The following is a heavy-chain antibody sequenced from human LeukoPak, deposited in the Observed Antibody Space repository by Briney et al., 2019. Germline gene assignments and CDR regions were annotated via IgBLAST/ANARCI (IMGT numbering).Heavy chain of an antibody. D-gene: IGHD1-26*01. CDR2: INPSGGNT. V-gene: IGHV1-46*01. J-gene: IGHJ4*02. Sequence: GASVKVSCKASGYIFTSFYIRWVRQAPGQGLEWMGIINPSGGNTGNAQKFQGRVTMTRDTSTSTVYMELRGLSSEDTAVYYCAREVGIRGHFDFWGRGTPVTVSS. CDR1: GYIFTSFY. CDR3: AREVGIRGHFDF.